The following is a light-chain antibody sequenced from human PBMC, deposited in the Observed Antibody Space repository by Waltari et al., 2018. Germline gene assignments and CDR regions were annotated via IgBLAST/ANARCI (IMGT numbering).Light chain of an antibody. CDR1: TSDVGGSDY. V-gene: IGLV2-14*03. CDR2: DVS. Sequence: QSALTQPASVSGSPGQSITISCTGTTSDVGGSDYVSWYQQHPGKAPKLMIYDVSYRPSGVSNRFSGSKSGNTASLTISGLQDEDEADYYCTSYTSSGTCVFGSGTKVTVL. J-gene: IGLJ1*01. CDR3: TSYTSSGTCV.